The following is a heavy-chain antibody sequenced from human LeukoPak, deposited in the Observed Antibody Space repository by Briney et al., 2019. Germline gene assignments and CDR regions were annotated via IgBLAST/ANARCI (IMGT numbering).Heavy chain of an antibody. CDR2: INAGNGNT. V-gene: IGHV1-3*01. Sequence: ASVKVSCKASGGTFSSYAISWVRQAPGQRLEWMGWINAGNGNTKYSQKFQGRVTITRDTSASTAYMELSSLRSEDTAVYYCARGSIAVAGPDFAFDYWGQGTLVTVSS. D-gene: IGHD6-19*01. J-gene: IGHJ4*02. CDR1: GGTFSSYA. CDR3: ARGSIAVAGPDFAFDY.